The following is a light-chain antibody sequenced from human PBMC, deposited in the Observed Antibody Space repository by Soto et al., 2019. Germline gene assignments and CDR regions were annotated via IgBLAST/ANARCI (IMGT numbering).Light chain of an antibody. Sequence: QSALTQPPSASGSPGQSVTISCTGTSSDIGGYNSVSWYQQHPGKAPRLMIYEVNKRPSGVPDRFSGSKSGYTASLTVSGLQTEDEADYYCQSYDTSLTGSVVFGGGTKLTVL. V-gene: IGLV2-8*01. J-gene: IGLJ3*02. CDR2: EVN. CDR1: SSDIGGYNS. CDR3: QSYDTSLTGSVV.